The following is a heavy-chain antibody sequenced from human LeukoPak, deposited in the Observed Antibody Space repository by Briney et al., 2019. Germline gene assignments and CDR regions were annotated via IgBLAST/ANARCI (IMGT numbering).Heavy chain of an antibody. CDR3: ARGNYDFWSGPLAFDI. CDR1: GFTFSSYW. Sequence: GGSLRLSCAASGFTFSSYWMHWVPQAPGKGLVWVSRINTDGSSTSYADSVKGRFTISRDNAKNTLYLQMNSLRAEDTAVYYCARGNYDFWSGPLAFDIWGQGTMVTVSS. J-gene: IGHJ3*02. CDR2: INTDGSST. D-gene: IGHD3-3*01. V-gene: IGHV3-74*01.